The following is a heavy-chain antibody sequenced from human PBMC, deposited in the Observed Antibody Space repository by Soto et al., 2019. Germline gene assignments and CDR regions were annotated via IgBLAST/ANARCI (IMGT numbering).Heavy chain of an antibody. D-gene: IGHD5-12*01. V-gene: IGHV1-69*01. CDR2: IIPIFGTA. CDR1: GGTFSSYA. J-gene: IGHJ4*02. CDR3: ARDGGGGYSGYDVGYVDY. Sequence: QVQLVQSGAEVKKPGSSVKVSCKASGGTFSSYAISWVRQAPGQGLEWMGGIIPIFGTANYAQKFQGRVQSTGDESTSTDYMERSCLGSEDTAGYYCARDGGGGYSGYDVGYVDYWGQGTLVTVSS.